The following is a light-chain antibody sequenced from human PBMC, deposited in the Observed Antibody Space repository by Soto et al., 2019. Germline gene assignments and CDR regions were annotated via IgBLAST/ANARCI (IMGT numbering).Light chain of an antibody. CDR1: SEHSNYI. CDR2: LSSDGSH. V-gene: IGLV4-69*01. J-gene: IGLJ2*01. CDR3: QTWGTGIVV. Sequence: QSVLTQSPSASASLGASVKLTCTLSSEHSNYIIAWHQQQPEKGPRYLMKLSSDGSHTKGDGIPDRFSGSSSGTERYLTISSLQSEDEADYYCQTWGTGIVVFGGGTKVTVL.